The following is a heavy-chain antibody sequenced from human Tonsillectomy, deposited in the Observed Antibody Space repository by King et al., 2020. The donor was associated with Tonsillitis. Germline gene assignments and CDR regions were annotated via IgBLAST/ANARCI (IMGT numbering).Heavy chain of an antibody. J-gene: IGHJ6*02. V-gene: IGHV1-69*01. CDR3: ARPMGDFWSGHYYYYGMDV. CDR2: IIPIFGTA. Sequence: QLVQSGAEVKKPGSSVKVSCKASGGTFSSYAISWVRQAPGQGLEWMGGIIPIFGTANYAQKFQGRVTITADESTSTAYMELSSLRSEDTAVYYCARPMGDFWSGHYYYYGMDVWGQGTTVTVSS. CDR1: GGTFSSYA. D-gene: IGHD3-3*01.